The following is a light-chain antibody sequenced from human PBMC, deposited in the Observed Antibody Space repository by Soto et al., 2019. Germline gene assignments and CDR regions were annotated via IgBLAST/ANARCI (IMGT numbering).Light chain of an antibody. Sequence: QSVLTQPPSVSGAPGQRVTISCTGSSSNTGAGYDVHWYRHLPGTAPKLLIYNNNIRPPGVPDRFSGSKSGTSASLAITGLQAEDEADYYCQSYDSSLSGYVFGTGTKVTVL. J-gene: IGLJ1*01. CDR2: NNN. CDR3: QSYDSSLSGYV. V-gene: IGLV1-40*01. CDR1: SSNTGAGYD.